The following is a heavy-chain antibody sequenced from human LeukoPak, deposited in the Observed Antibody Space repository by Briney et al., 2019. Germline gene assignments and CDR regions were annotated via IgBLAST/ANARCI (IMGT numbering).Heavy chain of an antibody. CDR1: GYTFTGYY. V-gene: IGHV1-2*02. J-gene: IGHJ4*02. Sequence: GASVTVSCKASGYTFTGYYMHWVRQAPGQGLEWMGLINPNTGGTNYAQRFQGRVTMTRDTSISTVYMDLRSLRSDDTAVYYCARGRQATIVYWGQGTLVTVSS. D-gene: IGHD5-24*01. CDR3: ARGRQATIVY. CDR2: INPNTGGT.